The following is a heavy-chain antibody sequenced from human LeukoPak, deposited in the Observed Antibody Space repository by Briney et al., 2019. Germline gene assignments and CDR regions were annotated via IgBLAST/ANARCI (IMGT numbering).Heavy chain of an antibody. Sequence: ASVTVSCKASGYTFTSYDINWVRQATGQGLEWMGWVSAYNGNTNYAQKLQGRVTMTTDTSTSTAYMEPRSLRSDDTAVYHCARDDIAVAGFLDYWGQGTLVTVSS. D-gene: IGHD6-19*01. V-gene: IGHV1-18*01. CDR1: GYTFTSYD. CDR2: VSAYNGNT. CDR3: ARDDIAVAGFLDY. J-gene: IGHJ4*02.